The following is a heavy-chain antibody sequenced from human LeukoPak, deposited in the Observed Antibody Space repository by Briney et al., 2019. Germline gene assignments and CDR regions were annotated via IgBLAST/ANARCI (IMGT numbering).Heavy chain of an antibody. CDR1: GYTFSSNS. CDR3: ATMRGGYEGYFDY. J-gene: IGHJ4*02. V-gene: IGHV3-21*01. CDR2: ISSSSSYI. Sequence: PLGGLRHSCAASGYTFSSNSMNRVREALGERRWRGSSISSSSSYIYSAHSVKGRFTISKDNANHSLYLQMNSLRAEDTAVYYCATMRGGYEGYFDYWGQGTLVTVSS. D-gene: IGHD3-16*01.